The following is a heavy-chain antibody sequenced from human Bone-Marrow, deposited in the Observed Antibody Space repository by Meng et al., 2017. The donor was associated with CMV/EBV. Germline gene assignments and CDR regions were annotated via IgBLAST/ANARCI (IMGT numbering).Heavy chain of an antibody. CDR3: VREMWSNDV. CDR1: GGSFSGYY. CDR2: INGDGSIR. D-gene: IGHD3-3*01. V-gene: IGHV3-74*03. J-gene: IGHJ3*01. Sequence: ETLSLTCAVYGGSFSGYYWSWIRQPPGKGLVWVSRINGDGSIREYADSVKGRLTISRDNAKDTLYLQMNSLRVEDTAVYYCVREMWSNDVWGRGTMVTVSS.